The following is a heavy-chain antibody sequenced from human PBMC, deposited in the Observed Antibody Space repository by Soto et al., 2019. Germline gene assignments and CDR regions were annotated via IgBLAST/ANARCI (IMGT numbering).Heavy chain of an antibody. CDR2: IIPIFGTA. CDR1: GGTFSSYA. CDR3: ARDRMVRGVLNWFDP. Sequence: SVKVSCKASGGTFSSYAISWVRQAPGQGLEWMGGIIPIFGTANYAQKFQGRVTITADESTSTAYMELSSLRSEDTAVYYCARDRMVRGVLNWFDPWGQGALVTVSS. D-gene: IGHD3-10*01. V-gene: IGHV1-69*13. J-gene: IGHJ5*02.